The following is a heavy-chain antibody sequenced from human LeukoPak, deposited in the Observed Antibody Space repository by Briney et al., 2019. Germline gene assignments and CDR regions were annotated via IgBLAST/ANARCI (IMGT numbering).Heavy chain of an antibody. CDR3: AREDGVATGGAFDI. Sequence: SETLSLTCAVSGGSISSYYWSWIRQPPGKGLEWIGYIYYSGSTNYNPSLKSRVTISVDTSKNQFSLKLSSVTAADTAVYYCAREDGVATGGAFDIWGQGTMVTVSS. CDR2: IYYSGST. D-gene: IGHD4-17*01. J-gene: IGHJ3*02. V-gene: IGHV4-59*01. CDR1: GGSISSYY.